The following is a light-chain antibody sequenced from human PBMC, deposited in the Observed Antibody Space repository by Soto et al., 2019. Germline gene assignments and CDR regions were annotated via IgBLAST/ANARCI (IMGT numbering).Light chain of an antibody. V-gene: IGKV4-1*01. J-gene: IGKJ4*01. CDR3: QQYYASPLT. Sequence: DIVMTPSPDSLAVSLGERATINCKSSQNILYSSNNKHFLAWYQQKPGQPPKLLIHWASTRASGVPDRFSGSGSGTDFTLTISGLQAEDLAVYYCQQYYASPLTFGGGTKVEI. CDR2: WAS. CDR1: QNILYSSNNKHF.